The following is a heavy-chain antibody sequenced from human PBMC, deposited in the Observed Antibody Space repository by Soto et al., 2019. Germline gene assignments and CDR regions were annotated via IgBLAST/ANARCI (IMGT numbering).Heavy chain of an antibody. CDR3: ARDPLGYCSGGSCYEGGVDY. Sequence: QVQLVESGGGVVQPGRSLRLSCAASGFTFSSYAMHWVRQAPGKGLEWVAVISYDGSNKYYADSVKGRFTISRDNSKNTLYLQMNSRRAEDTAVYYCARDPLGYCSGGSCYEGGVDYWGQGTLVTVSS. V-gene: IGHV3-30-3*01. CDR2: ISYDGSNK. J-gene: IGHJ4*02. CDR1: GFTFSSYA. D-gene: IGHD2-15*01.